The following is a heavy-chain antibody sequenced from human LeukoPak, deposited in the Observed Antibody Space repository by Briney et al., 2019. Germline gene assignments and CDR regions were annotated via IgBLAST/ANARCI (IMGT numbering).Heavy chain of an antibody. CDR1: GFTFSSYW. Sequence: GGSLRLSCAASGFTFSSYWMSWVRQAPGKGLEWVANIKQDGSEKYYVDSVKGRFTISRDNAKNSLYLQMNSLRAEDTAVYYCARDRYYYDSGGYFAVSDAFDIWGQGTMVTVSS. V-gene: IGHV3-7*03. CDR3: ARDRYYYDSGGYFAVSDAFDI. D-gene: IGHD3-22*01. CDR2: IKQDGSEK. J-gene: IGHJ3*02.